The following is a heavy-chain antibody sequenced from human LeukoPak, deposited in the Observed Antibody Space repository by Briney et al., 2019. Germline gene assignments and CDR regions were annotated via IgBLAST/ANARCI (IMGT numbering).Heavy chain of an antibody. D-gene: IGHD6-19*01. CDR3: SRAYSTGWLGINDY. V-gene: IGHV3-49*04. CDR1: GFTFSDYA. CDR2: IRNKANGGTA. Sequence: GSLRLSCTASGFTFSDYAMSWVRQAPGKGLEWVGFIRNKANGGTADYAASVKGRFTISGDDSKTIAYLQMNSLKTEDTAVYYCSRAYSTGWLGINDYWGQGALVTVSS. J-gene: IGHJ4*02.